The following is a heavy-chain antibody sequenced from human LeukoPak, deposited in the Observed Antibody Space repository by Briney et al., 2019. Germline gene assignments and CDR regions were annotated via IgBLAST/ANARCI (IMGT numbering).Heavy chain of an antibody. D-gene: IGHD3-16*01. CDR1: GDSISTYY. CDR2: IHYSGST. CDR3: ARRAINSVMFDY. V-gene: IGHV4-59*08. Sequence: PSETLSLTCTVSGDSISTYYWSWIRQPPGKGLEWIGYIHYSGSTNYNPSLRSRVTISVDTSKNQFSLKLSSATAADTAVYFCARRAINSVMFDYWGQRTLVTVSS. J-gene: IGHJ4*02.